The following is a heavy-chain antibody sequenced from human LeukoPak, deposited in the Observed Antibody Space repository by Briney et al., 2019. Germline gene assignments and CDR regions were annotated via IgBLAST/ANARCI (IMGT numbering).Heavy chain of an antibody. CDR2: IYPSRST. CDR1: GDSISSYY. D-gene: IGHD5-18*01. J-gene: IGHJ3*02. CDR3: ATNGPAYSYGPWDDAFDI. V-gene: IGHV4-4*07. Sequence: SETLSLTCTVSGDSISSYYWSWVRQPAGKGLEWIGRIYPSRSTNYNPSLKSRVTMPVDTSENQFSLKLSSVTAADTAVYYCATNGPAYSYGPWDDAFDIWGQGTMVTVSS.